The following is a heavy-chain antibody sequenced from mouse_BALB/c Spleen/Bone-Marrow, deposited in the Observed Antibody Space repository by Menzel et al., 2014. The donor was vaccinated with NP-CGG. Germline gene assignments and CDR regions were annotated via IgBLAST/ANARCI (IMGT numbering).Heavy chain of an antibody. CDR3: ARKGIYDTFSY. CDR2: IDPSDSET. CDR1: GYSFTSYW. Sequence: QVHVKQSGPQLVRPGASLKISCKASGYSFTSYWMHWVKQRPGQGLEWIGVIDPSDSETALNQKFKDKATLTVDKSSNTAYMQLSSPTSEDSAVYFCARKGIYDTFSYWGQGTLVTVSA. D-gene: IGHD2-12*01. V-gene: IGHV1-59*01. J-gene: IGHJ3*01.